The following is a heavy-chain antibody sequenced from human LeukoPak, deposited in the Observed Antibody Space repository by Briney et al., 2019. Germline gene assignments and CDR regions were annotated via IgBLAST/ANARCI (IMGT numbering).Heavy chain of an antibody. Sequence: ASVKVSCKASGYTFTSYGISWVRQAPGQGLEWMGWISAYNGNTNYAQKLQGRVTMTTDTSTSTAYMELRSLRSDDTAVYYCARDQGFGYYDYVWGSYRLYYFDYWGQGTLATVSS. CDR1: GYTFTSYG. CDR3: ARDQGFGYYDYVWGSYRLYYFDY. J-gene: IGHJ4*02. CDR2: ISAYNGNT. V-gene: IGHV1-18*04. D-gene: IGHD3-16*02.